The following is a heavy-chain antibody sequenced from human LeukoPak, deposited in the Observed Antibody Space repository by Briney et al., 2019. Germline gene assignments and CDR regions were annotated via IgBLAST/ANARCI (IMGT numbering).Heavy chain of an antibody. CDR1: GGSISSGSYY. Sequence: SETLSLTCTVSGGSISSGSYYWSWIRQPAGKGLEWIGRIYTSGSTNYNPSLKSRVTISVDTSKNQFSLKLSSVTAADTAVYYCARDQTYSSSWYTGGWFDPWGQGTLVTVSS. CDR2: IYTSGST. J-gene: IGHJ5*02. V-gene: IGHV4-61*02. CDR3: ARDQTYSSSWYTGGWFDP. D-gene: IGHD6-13*01.